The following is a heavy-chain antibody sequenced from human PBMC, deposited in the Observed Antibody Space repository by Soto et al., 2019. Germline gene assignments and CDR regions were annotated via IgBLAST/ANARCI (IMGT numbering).Heavy chain of an antibody. CDR2: ISAYNGNT. V-gene: IGHV1-18*01. CDR1: GYTFTSYG. Sequence: VASVKVSCKASGYTFTSYGISWVRQAPGQGLEWMGWISAYNGNTNYAQKLQGRVTMTTDTSTSTAYMELRSLRSDDTAVYYCARDSFYYDSSGYEVDDAFDIWGQGTMVTVSS. D-gene: IGHD3-22*01. CDR3: ARDSFYYDSSGYEVDDAFDI. J-gene: IGHJ3*02.